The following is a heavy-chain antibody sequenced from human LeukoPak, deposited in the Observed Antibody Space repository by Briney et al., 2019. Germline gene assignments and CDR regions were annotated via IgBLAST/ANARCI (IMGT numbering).Heavy chain of an antibody. J-gene: IGHJ4*02. CDR1: GFTVSSNY. D-gene: IGHD3-9*01. V-gene: IGHV3-53*01. Sequence: PGGSLRLSCAASGFTVSSNYMSWVRQAPVKGLEWVSVIYSGGSTYYADSVKGRFTTSRDNSKNTLYLQMNSLRAEDTAVYYCVVYFDWLFGIDYWGQGTLVTVSS. CDR2: IYSGGST. CDR3: VVYFDWLFGIDY.